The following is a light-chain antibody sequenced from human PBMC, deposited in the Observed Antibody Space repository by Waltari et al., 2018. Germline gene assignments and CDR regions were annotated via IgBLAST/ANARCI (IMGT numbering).Light chain of an antibody. CDR1: SLPQKS. CDR3: QSADNSGTFVV. Sequence: SYELTQPPPASVPPGQTSRSTRSADSLPQKSGSWYQQKPGQAPVLVIYKVRERPSGIPERFSGSSSGTTVTLTISGVQAEDEADYYCQSADNSGTFVVFGGGTKLTVL. CDR2: KVR. V-gene: IGLV3-25*03. J-gene: IGLJ3*02.